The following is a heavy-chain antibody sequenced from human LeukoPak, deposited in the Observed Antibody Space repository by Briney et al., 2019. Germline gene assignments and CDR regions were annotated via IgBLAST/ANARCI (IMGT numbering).Heavy chain of an antibody. D-gene: IGHD6-19*01. J-gene: IGHJ4*02. CDR3: ARGRSSGSFHY. CDR2: IYYSGST. V-gene: IGHV4-59*12. Sequence: SETLTLSCTVPGVGISSYYWSWIRQPPGKGLEWIGYIYYSGSTYYNPSLKSRVAMSVDTSKSQFSLKLSSVTAADTAVYYCARGRSSGSFHYWGQGTLVTVSS. CDR1: GVGISSYY.